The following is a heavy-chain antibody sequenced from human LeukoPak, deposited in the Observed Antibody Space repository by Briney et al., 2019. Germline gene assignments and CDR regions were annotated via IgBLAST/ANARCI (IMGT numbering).Heavy chain of an antibody. J-gene: IGHJ3*02. D-gene: IGHD4-17*01. CDR2: IRYDGSNK. CDR3: AKPHGDYALFPAFDI. Sequence: PGGSLRLSCAASGFTFSSYGMHWVRQAPGKGLEWVAFIRYDGSNKYYADSVKGRFTISRDNSKNTLYLQMNSLRAEDTAVYYCAKPHGDYALFPAFDIWGQGTMVTVSS. V-gene: IGHV3-30*02. CDR1: GFTFSSYG.